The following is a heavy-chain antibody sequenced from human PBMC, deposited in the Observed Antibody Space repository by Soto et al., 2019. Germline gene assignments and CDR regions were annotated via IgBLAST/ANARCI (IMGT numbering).Heavy chain of an antibody. Sequence: PSETLSLTCAVSGYSISTGFNWGWIRQPPGKGLEWIGSIYYSGSTYYNPSLKSRVTISVDTSKNQFSLKLSSVTAADTAVYYCARYCSSTSCLRVGYYYYGMDVWGPGTTVTVSS. CDR3: ARYCSSTSCLRVGYYYYGMDV. CDR1: GYSISTGFN. V-gene: IGHV4-38-2*01. D-gene: IGHD2-2*01. J-gene: IGHJ6*02. CDR2: IYYSGST.